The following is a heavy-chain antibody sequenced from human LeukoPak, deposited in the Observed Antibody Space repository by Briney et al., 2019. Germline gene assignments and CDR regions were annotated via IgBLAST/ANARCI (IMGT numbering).Heavy chain of an antibody. D-gene: IGHD4-17*01. J-gene: IGHJ3*02. CDR1: RVTFSNYG. CDR2: INSVGSST. V-gene: IGHV3-74*01. Sequence: PGGSLRLSCAASRVTFSNYGMHWVRQAPGKGLVWVSRINSVGSSTSYADSVRGRFTISRDNARNTLYLQMNSLRAEDTAVYYCASHGDYDAFDIWGQGTMVTVSS. CDR3: ASHGDYDAFDI.